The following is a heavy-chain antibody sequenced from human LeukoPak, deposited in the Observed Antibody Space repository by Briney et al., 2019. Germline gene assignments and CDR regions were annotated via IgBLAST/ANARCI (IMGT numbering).Heavy chain of an antibody. J-gene: IGHJ3*02. D-gene: IGHD1-26*01. V-gene: IGHV4-59*01. CDR1: GGSISSYY. Sequence: SETLSLTCTVSGGSISSYYWSWIRQPPGKGLEWIGYIYYSGSTNYNPSLKSRVTISVDTSKNQFSLKLSSVTAADTAVYYCASESGSYYYDAFDIWGQGTMVTVSS. CDR2: IYYSGST. CDR3: ASESGSYYYDAFDI.